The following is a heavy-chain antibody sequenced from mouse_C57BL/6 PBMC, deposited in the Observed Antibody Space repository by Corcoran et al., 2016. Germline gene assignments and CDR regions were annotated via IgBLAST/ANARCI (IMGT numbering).Heavy chain of an antibody. CDR1: GYTFTTYG. J-gene: IGHJ3*01. Sequence: QIQLVQSGPELKKPGETVKISCKASGYTFTTYGMSWVKQAPGKGLKWMGWINTYSGVPTYADDFKGRFAFSLETSASTAYLQINNLKNEDTATYFCARWGYGKAWFAYWGQGTLVTVSA. D-gene: IGHD2-10*02. CDR3: ARWGYGKAWFAY. CDR2: INTYSGVP. V-gene: IGHV9-3*01.